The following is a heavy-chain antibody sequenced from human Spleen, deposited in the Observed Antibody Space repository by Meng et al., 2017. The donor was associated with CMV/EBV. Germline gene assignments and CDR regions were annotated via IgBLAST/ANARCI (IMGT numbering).Heavy chain of an antibody. CDR1: GFDAGDSY. J-gene: IGHJ4*03. CDR2: IRSKNSGGTT. CDR3: TRCGFNCYLDY. D-gene: IGHD5-18*01. V-gene: IGHV3-49*04. Sequence: GGSLRLSCTVSGFDAGDSYMTWVRQAPGKGLEWVGFIRSKNSGGTTEYAASVKGRFTVSRDESYNVAYLQMNSLRIEDTAVYYCTRCGFNCYLDYWGQGTLVTVSS.